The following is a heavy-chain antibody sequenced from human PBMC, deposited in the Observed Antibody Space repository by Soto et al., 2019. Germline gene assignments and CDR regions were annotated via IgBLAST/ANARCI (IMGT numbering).Heavy chain of an antibody. CDR3: ATVTTYYYDSSGSRWFDP. CDR2: INHSGST. V-gene: IGHV4-34*01. J-gene: IGHJ5*02. D-gene: IGHD3-22*01. CDR1: GGSFSGYY. Sequence: SETLSLTCAVYGGSFSGYYWSWIRQPPGKGLEWIGEINHSGSTNYNPSLKSRVTISVDTSKNQFSLKLSSVTAADTAVYYCATVTTYYYDSSGSRWFDPCGQGNLVTVYS.